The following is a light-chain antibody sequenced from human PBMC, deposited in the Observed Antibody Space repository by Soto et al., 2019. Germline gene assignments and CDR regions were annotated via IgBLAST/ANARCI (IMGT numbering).Light chain of an antibody. CDR1: ESVSSNQ. CDR2: GAS. J-gene: IGKJ4*01. CDR3: QQRSNLLT. V-gene: IGKV3D-20*02. Sequence: VVLTQSPATLSLSPGERAALSCGASESVSSNQLAWYQQKSGQAPRLLIYGASSRATGIPDRFSGSGSGTDFTLTISRLEPEDCAVYYCQQRSNLLTFGGGTKVDIK.